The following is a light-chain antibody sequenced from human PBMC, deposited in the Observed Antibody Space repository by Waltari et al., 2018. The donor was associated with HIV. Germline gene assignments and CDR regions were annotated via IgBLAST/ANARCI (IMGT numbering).Light chain of an antibody. V-gene: IGKV2-28*01. Sequence: DIVMTQSPLSLPVTPGEPASISCRSSQSLLHSNGYNYLDWYLQKPGQSPQLLIYLGSNRASGVSDRFSGSGSGTDFTLKISRVEAEDVGVYYCMQALQTPPTFGQGTKVEIK. CDR2: LGS. CDR1: QSLLHSNGYNY. CDR3: MQALQTPPT. J-gene: IGKJ1*01.